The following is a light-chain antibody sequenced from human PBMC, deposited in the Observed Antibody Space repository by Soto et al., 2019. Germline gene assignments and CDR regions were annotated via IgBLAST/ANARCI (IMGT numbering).Light chain of an antibody. CDR3: QHYKTWPPYT. CDR2: GAS. J-gene: IGKJ2*01. Sequence: EIVMTQSPATLSVSPGERATLSCRASQSINNNLAWYQQKPGQAPSLLIYGASSRSTGVPARFSGSGSGTKFTLTIISLQSDDFAVYYCQHYKTWPPYTFGQGTKLEIK. V-gene: IGKV3-15*01. CDR1: QSINNN.